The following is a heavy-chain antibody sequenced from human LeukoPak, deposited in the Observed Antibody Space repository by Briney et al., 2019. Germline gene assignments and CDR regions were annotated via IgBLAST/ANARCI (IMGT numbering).Heavy chain of an antibody. V-gene: IGHV4-34*01. D-gene: IGHD3-16*01. CDR3: AGRSRDDYIWGNSVRGAFDI. CDR2: INHSGST. J-gene: IGHJ3*02. Sequence: KSSETLSLTCAVYGGSFSGYYWSWIRQPPGKGLEWIGEINHSGSTNYNPSLKSRVTISVDTSKNQFSLKLSSVTPADTAVYFCAGRSRDDYIWGNSVRGAFDIWGQGTMVTVSS. CDR1: GGSFSGYY.